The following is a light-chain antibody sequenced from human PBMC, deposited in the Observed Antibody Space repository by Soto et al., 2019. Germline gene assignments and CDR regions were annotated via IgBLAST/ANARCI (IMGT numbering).Light chain of an antibody. Sequence: QSVLTQPASVSGSPGQSITISCTGTSSDLAIYNYVSWYQQQPGKAPKLMIYQVTNRPSGVSNRFSGSRSGNTASLTISGLQAEDEADYYCSSYTDNSNYVFGNRTKVTVL. CDR2: QVT. CDR1: SSDLAIYNY. CDR3: SSYTDNSNYV. J-gene: IGLJ1*01. V-gene: IGLV2-14*01.